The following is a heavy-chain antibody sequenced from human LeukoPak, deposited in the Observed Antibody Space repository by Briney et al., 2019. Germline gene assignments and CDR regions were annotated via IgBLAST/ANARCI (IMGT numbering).Heavy chain of an antibody. CDR1: GFTFSSYG. Sequence: GGSLRLSCAASGFTFSSYGMHWVRQAPGKGLEWVAVISYDGSNKYYADSVKGRFTISRDNSKNTLYLQMNSLRAEDTAVYYCAKDQSVSAYFQHWGQGTLVTVSS. D-gene: IGHD1-26*01. CDR3: AKDQSVSAYFQH. CDR2: ISYDGSNK. J-gene: IGHJ1*01. V-gene: IGHV3-30*18.